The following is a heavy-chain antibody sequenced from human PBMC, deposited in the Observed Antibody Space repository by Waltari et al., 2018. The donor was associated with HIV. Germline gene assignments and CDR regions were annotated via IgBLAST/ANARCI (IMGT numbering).Heavy chain of an antibody. J-gene: IGHJ2*01. D-gene: IGHD3-10*01. V-gene: IGHV4-61*02. Sequence: QVQLQESGPGLVRPSQTLSLTCTVSGGSITSGRYYWSWIRQPAGKELEWIGRVYTSGNTDYTPSLRSRVTLSVDTSNNQFSLKLSSLTAADTAVYYCARALDYYESGSFPWWFFDLWGRGTLVTVSS. CDR1: GGSITSGRYY. CDR2: VYTSGNT. CDR3: ARALDYYESGSFPWWFFDL.